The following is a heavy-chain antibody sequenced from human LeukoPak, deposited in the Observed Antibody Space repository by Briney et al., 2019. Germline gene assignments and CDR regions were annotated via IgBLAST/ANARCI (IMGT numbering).Heavy chain of an antibody. CDR1: GFTFSSYW. Sequence: GGSLRLSCAASGFTFSSYWMHWVRQAPGKGLVWVSRINSDGSSTSYADSVKGRFTISRDNAKNTLYLQMNSLRAEDTAVYYCARVSGYLYTYYYYGMDVWGQGTTVTVSS. J-gene: IGHJ6*02. CDR3: ARVSGYLYTYYYYGMDV. CDR2: INSDGSST. V-gene: IGHV3-74*01. D-gene: IGHD5-12*01.